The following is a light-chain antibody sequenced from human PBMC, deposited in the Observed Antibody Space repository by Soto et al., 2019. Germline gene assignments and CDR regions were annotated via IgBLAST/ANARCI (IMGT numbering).Light chain of an antibody. CDR2: GTS. J-gene: IGKJ1*01. V-gene: IGKV1-27*01. CDR1: QGIEGF. CDR3: QKYNKAQWK. Sequence: DIQMTQSPPSLSASVGARVTITCRASQGIEGFLAWYQQKPGTAPKLLVYGTSTLQVGVPSRFSGSGGGTDFTLTNSSVEPEDVATYYCQKYNKAQWKFGQGTKV.